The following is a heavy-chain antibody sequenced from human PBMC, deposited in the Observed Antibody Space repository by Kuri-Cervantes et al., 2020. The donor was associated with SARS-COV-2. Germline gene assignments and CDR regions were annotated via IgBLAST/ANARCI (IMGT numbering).Heavy chain of an antibody. CDR2: ISYDGSNK. CDR3: AKDAEQWLVPERNWFDP. CDR1: GFTFSSYA. V-gene: IGHV3-30-3*01. J-gene: IGHJ5*02. D-gene: IGHD6-19*01. Sequence: LSLTCAASGFTFSSYAMHWVRQAPGKGLEWVAVISYDGSNKYYADSVKGRFTVSRDNSKNTLYLQMNSLRAEDTAVYYCAKDAEQWLVPERNWFDPWGQGTLVTVSS.